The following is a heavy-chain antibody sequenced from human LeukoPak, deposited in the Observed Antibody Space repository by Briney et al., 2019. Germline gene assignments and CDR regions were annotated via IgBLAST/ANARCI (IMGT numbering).Heavy chain of an antibody. V-gene: IGHV4-34*01. Sequence: SETLSLTCAVSGGSLSGYYWTWIRQPPGKGLEWIGNINYSRNPYYNPSLKSRVTISVDTSRNQFSLKLNSVTAADTAVYYCTKSNGYGLIDIWGQGTMVTVSS. CDR1: GGSLSGYY. J-gene: IGHJ3*02. CDR3: TKSNGYGLIDI. D-gene: IGHD3-22*01. CDR2: INYSRNP.